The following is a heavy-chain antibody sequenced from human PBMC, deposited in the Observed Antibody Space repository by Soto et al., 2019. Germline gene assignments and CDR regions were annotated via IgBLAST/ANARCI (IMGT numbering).Heavy chain of an antibody. D-gene: IGHD5-18*01. J-gene: IGHJ4*02. CDR1: GGCVSSGSYY. V-gene: IGHV4-61*01. Sequence: PSETLSLTCTVSGGCVSSGSYYWSWIRQPPGKGLEWIGYIYYSGSTNYNPSLKSRVTISVDTSKNQFSLKLSSVTAADTAVYYCARVKRGYSYGWYDYWGQGTLVTVSS. CDR3: ARVKRGYSYGWYDY. CDR2: IYYSGST.